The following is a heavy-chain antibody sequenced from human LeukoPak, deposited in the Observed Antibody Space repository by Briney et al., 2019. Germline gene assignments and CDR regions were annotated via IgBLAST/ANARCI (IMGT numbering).Heavy chain of an antibody. Sequence: GGSLRLSCAASGFTFSSYAMSWVRQAPGKGLEWVSAISGSGGSTYYADSVKGRFTISRDNAKNSLYLQMNSLRAEDTAVYYCARDYYDSSGYFYYYYGMDVWGQGTTVTVSS. CDR2: ISGSGGST. V-gene: IGHV3-23*01. J-gene: IGHJ6*02. CDR3: ARDYYDSSGYFYYYYGMDV. D-gene: IGHD3-22*01. CDR1: GFTFSSYA.